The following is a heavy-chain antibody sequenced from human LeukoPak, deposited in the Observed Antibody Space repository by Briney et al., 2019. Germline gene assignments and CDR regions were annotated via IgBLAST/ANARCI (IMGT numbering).Heavy chain of an antibody. D-gene: IGHD2-2*01. CDR2: ISSSSSYI. V-gene: IGHV3-21*01. CDR3: ARRYSLPDGFDY. CDR1: GFTFSSYS. Sequence: PGGSLRLSCAASGFTFSSYSMNLVRQAPGKGLEWVSSISSSSSYIYYADSVKGRFTISRDNAKNSLYLQMNSLRAEDTAVYYCARRYSLPDGFDYWGQGTLVTVSS. J-gene: IGHJ4*02.